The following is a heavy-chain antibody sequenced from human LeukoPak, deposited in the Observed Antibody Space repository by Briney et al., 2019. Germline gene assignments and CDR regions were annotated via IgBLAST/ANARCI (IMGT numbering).Heavy chain of an antibody. J-gene: IGHJ5*02. Sequence: GRSLRLSCAASGFTFSSYAMHWVRQAPGKGLEYVSAISSNGGSTYYANSVKGRFTISRDNSKNTLYLQMGSLRAEDMAVYYCARALGLFDSSSWYWFDPWGQGTLVTVSS. CDR1: GFTFSSYA. CDR3: ARALGLFDSSSWYWFDP. CDR2: ISSNGGST. V-gene: IGHV3-64*01. D-gene: IGHD6-13*01.